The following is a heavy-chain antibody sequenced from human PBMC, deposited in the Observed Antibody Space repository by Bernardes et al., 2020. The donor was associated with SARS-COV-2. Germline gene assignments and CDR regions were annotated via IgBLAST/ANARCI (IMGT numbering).Heavy chain of an antibody. CDR1: GGSMTSSSYY. J-gene: IGHJ5*02. CDR2: IYYSGGT. Sequence: SETLSLTCTVSGGSMTSSSYYWAWIRQPPGKGLEWIGSIYYSGGTYYNASLKSRLTISVDTSRKQFSLKLTSVTAADTAMYYCASLHNWFDPWGQGTLVTVSS. V-gene: IGHV4-39*01. CDR3: ASLHNWFDP.